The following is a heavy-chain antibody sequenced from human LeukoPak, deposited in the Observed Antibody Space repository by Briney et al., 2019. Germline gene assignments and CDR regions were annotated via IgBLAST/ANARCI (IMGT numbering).Heavy chain of an antibody. Sequence: QPGGSLRLSCAASGFTFSSYTMNWVRQPPGKGLEWVSNIGTSSTTIYYADSVKGRFTISRDNSKNTMYLQMNSLRAEDTAVYYCAKDRPTWPIDYWGQGTLVTVSS. CDR3: AKDRPTWPIDY. CDR1: GFTFSSYT. J-gene: IGHJ4*02. CDR2: IGTSSTTI. D-gene: IGHD5-12*01. V-gene: IGHV3-48*01.